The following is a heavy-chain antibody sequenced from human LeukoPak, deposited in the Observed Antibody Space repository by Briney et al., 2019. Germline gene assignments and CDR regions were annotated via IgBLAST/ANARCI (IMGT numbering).Heavy chain of an antibody. CDR1: GFTFSSYG. CDR2: IWYDGSNK. Sequence: GRSLRLSCEASGFTFSSYGMHWVRQAPGKGLEWVAVIWYDGSNKYYADSVKGRFTISRDNSKNTLYLQMNSLRAGDTAVYYCARDGIVVVPAAPGRYYYYGMGVWGQGTTVTVSS. J-gene: IGHJ6*02. CDR3: ARDGIVVVPAAPGRYYYYGMGV. D-gene: IGHD2-2*01. V-gene: IGHV3-33*01.